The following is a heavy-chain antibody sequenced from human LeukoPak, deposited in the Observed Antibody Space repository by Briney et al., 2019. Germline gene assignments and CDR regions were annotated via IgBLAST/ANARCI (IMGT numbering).Heavy chain of an antibody. J-gene: IGHJ4*02. CDR1: GGSISSGEYY. CDR3: ARAHRKPGQDLDY. CDR2: IYYSGST. Sequence: SQTLSLTCTVSGGSISSGEYYWSWIRQPPGKGLEGIGYIYYSGSTYYHPSLKSRVTISVDTSKNQFSLKLSSVTAADTAVYYCARAHRKPGQDLDYWGQGTLVTVSS. V-gene: IGHV4-30-4*01.